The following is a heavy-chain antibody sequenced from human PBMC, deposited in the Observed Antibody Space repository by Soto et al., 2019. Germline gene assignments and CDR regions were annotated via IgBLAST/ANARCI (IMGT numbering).Heavy chain of an antibody. J-gene: IGHJ4*02. CDR2: IKSKTDGGTT. CDR3: TTERPYDFWSGYYFDY. V-gene: IGHV3-15*01. CDR1: GFTFSNAW. Sequence: GESLKISCAASGFTFSNAWMSWVRQAPGKGLEWVGRIKSKTDGGTTDYAAPVKGRFTISRDDSKNTLYLQMNSLKTEDTAVYYCTTERPYDFWSGYYFDYWGQGTLVTVSS. D-gene: IGHD3-3*01.